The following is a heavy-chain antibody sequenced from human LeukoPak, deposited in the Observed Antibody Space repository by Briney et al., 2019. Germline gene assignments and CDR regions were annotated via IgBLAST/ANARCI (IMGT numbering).Heavy chain of an antibody. CDR3: ARVYSGYDCGY. Sequence: ASVKVSCKASGYTFTSYYMHWLRQAPGQGLQWMRIINPSDGSTSYTPRFQGRVTVTRDTSTSTVYMELSSLRSEDTAVYYCARVYSGYDCGYWGQGTLVTVSS. V-gene: IGHV1-46*01. CDR1: GYTFTSYY. D-gene: IGHD5-12*01. CDR2: INPSDGST. J-gene: IGHJ4*02.